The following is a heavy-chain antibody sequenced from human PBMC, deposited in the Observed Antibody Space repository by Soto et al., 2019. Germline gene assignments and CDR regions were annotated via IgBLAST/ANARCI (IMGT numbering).Heavy chain of an antibody. CDR3: ARGDYGDQDY. CDR1: GYTFTSYG. J-gene: IGHJ4*02. CDR2: ISAYNGNT. Sequence: QVPLVQSGAEVKKPGASVKVSCKASGYTFTSYGISWVRQAPGQGLEWMGWISAYNGNTNYAQKLQGSVTMTTDTPKRTAYMEPRSLRSDDTAGYYGARGDYGDQDYWGQGPLVTVSA. D-gene: IGHD4-17*01. V-gene: IGHV1-18*01.